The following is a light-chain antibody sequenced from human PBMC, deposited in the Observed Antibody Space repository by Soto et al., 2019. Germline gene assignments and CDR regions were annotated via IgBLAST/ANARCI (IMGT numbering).Light chain of an antibody. V-gene: IGLV4-69*02. CDR3: QTWGTGIHV. Sequence: QSVLTQSPSASASLGASVNLTCTLSSGQSSDAIAWHQQQPEKGPRFLMKLNSDGSHTRGDGIPDRFSGSSSGAERYLTISGLQSEDEADYYCQTWGTGIHVFGGGTKLTVL. CDR1: SGQSSDA. CDR2: LNSDGSH. J-gene: IGLJ3*02.